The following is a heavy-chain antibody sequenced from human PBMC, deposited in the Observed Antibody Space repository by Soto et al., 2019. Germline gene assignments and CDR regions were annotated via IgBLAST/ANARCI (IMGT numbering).Heavy chain of an antibody. Sequence: GGSLRLSCAASGFTVSTNYMAWVRQAPGKGLEWVSIIYSGGSTYYADSVKGRFIISRDNSKNTLYLQMNSLRAEDTAVYYCARDPGHWDDSSDYPHTGGHWGQGTLVTVSS. CDR1: GFTVSTNY. D-gene: IGHD3-22*01. J-gene: IGHJ4*02. V-gene: IGHV3-66*01. CDR3: ARDPGHWDDSSDYPHTGGH. CDR2: IYSGGST.